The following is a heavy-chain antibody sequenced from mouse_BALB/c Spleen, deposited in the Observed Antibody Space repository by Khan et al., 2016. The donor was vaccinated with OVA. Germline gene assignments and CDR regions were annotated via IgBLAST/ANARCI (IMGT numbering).Heavy chain of an antibody. J-gene: IGHJ2*01. CDR2: IESNGGST. CDR1: SFTISSYG. Sequence: EVMLVESGGGIVQPGGSLKRSCAASSFTISSYGMSSVRQTPDKRMELVATIESNGGSTEYPDSVKSRFSISGDNAKNALYLQMRSLKSEDTAMDYCARSAIWGQGTTLTVSS. V-gene: IGHV5-6-3*01. CDR3: ARSAI. D-gene: IGHD2-12*01.